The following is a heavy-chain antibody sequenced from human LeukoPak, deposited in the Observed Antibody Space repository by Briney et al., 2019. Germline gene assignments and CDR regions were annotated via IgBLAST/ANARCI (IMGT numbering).Heavy chain of an antibody. CDR1: GFTISSDA. V-gene: IGHV3-23*01. D-gene: IGHD5-24*01. J-gene: IGHJ4*02. Sequence: GGSLRLSCVASGFTISSDAMTWVRQAPGQGLEWVSASYGSDTDYTDSVRGRFTISRDDSKNTLYLQMNGLRVEDTPVYYCSKRRRRETGPFESWGQGTLVTVSP. CDR2: SYGSDT. CDR3: SKRRRRETGPFES.